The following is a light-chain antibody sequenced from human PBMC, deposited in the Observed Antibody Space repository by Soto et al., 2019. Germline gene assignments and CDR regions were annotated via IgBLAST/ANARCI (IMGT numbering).Light chain of an antibody. Sequence: DIQRTQFPSSLFASVGNRVTITGRAIQSIRTYLNWYQKKPGKAPNLLIYDASRLQSGVPSRFSGSGGGTDFTLSISSVQPEDFATYFCQQSYMDPITFGQGTQLEI. CDR3: QQSYMDPIT. V-gene: IGKV1-39*01. CDR1: QSIRTY. CDR2: DAS. J-gene: IGKJ5*01.